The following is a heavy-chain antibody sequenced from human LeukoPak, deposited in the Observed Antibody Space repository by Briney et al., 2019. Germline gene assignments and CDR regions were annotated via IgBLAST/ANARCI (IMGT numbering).Heavy chain of an antibody. J-gene: IGHJ4*02. CDR1: GFTFSDYE. D-gene: IGHD3-10*01. CDR3: AKDDAWLRFGE. V-gene: IGHV3-48*03. Sequence: GGSLRLSCAASGFTFSDYEMNWVRQAPGKGLEWISSIGRNGSPVYNADSLKGRFSISRDNAKNSLYLQLISLTAEDTAVYYCAKDDAWLRFGEWSQGTLVTVSS. CDR2: IGRNGSPV.